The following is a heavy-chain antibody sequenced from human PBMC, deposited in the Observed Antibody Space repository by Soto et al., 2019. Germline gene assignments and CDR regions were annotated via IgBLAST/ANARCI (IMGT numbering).Heavy chain of an antibody. CDR3: AKEDDAWTNGHFNV. Sequence: EVQLLESGGGLVQPGGSLRLSCAASGFTFSSYDMSWVRQAPGKGLEWVSGIDVGGGSAYYADSVKGRFTIYRDNSKNTLHLQVNSLRREDTAIYYCAKEDDAWTNGHFNVWGQGTVVTVSS. CDR1: GFTFSSYD. V-gene: IGHV3-23*01. J-gene: IGHJ3*01. D-gene: IGHD3-3*01. CDR2: IDVGGGSA.